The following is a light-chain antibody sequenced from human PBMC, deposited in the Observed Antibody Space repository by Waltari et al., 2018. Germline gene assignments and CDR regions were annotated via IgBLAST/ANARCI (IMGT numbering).Light chain of an antibody. CDR2: TIS. Sequence: QSLLSQPPSASGTPGTRVTISCSGSSSSIGSNPVISYHQHPGTAPKLLIFTISHRPSGVPDRFSGSKSGTSASLAISGLQSEDEADYYCAAWDDRLNAWVFGGGTKLTVL. V-gene: IGLV1-44*01. CDR1: SSSIGSNP. J-gene: IGLJ3*02. CDR3: AAWDDRLNAWV.